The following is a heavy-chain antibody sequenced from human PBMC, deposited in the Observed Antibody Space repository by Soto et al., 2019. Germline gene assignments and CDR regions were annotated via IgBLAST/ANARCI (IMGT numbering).Heavy chain of an antibody. V-gene: IGHV4-31*03. CDR2: VSPSGTT. CDR1: GDSISVGYY. Sequence: QVQLQESGPGLVKPSQTLSLTCTVSGDSISVGYYWSWIRQHPGRGLEWIGYVSPSGTTYYNPSLKSRVSISPDTSTNQFSLEVSSVTAADTAVYYCARDRGSYGMDVWGQGTKVTVSS. CDR3: ARDRGSYGMDV. J-gene: IGHJ6*02.